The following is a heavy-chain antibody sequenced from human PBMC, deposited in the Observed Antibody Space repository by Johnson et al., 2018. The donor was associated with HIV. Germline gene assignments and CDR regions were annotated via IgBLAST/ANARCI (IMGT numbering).Heavy chain of an antibody. CDR1: GFTFDDYG. CDR3: ARPLDWKDLSDALDS. Sequence: VQLVESGGGVVRPGGSLRLSCAASGFTFDDYGMSWVRQAPGKGLEWVSRINGDGSGITYADSVKGRFTISRDNSKNTVYLQMNSLRADDTAMYYCARPLDWKDLSDALDSWGQGTMVSVSS. J-gene: IGHJ3*02. V-gene: IGHV3-20*04. D-gene: IGHD1-1*01. CDR2: INGDGSGI.